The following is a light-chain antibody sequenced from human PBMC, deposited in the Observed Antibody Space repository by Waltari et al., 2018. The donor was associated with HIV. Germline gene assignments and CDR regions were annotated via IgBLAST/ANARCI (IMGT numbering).Light chain of an antibody. CDR3: QSYDSSLSGVG. CDR2: ADR. J-gene: IGLJ2*01. V-gene: IGLV1-40*01. Sequence: QSVLTQPPSVSGAPGQMATISCTGTSSNIGAGYDVHWSALLPGTAHKLLMYADRTRPSGVPDRFAGSKAGTSASLASPGLQAEEGADYYVQSYDSSLSGVGFGGGTKLAVL. CDR1: SSNIGAGYD.